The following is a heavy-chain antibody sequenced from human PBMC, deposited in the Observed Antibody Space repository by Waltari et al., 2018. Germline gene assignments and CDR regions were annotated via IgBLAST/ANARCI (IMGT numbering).Heavy chain of an antibody. D-gene: IGHD3-3*01. V-gene: IGHV3-15*01. CDR3: TTGSFTIFGVVLGA. Sequence: EVQLVESGGGLVKPGGSLRLSCAASGFPFSNAWMSWVRQAPGKGLEWVGRIKSKTDGGTTDYAAPVKGRFTISRDDSKNTLYLQMNSLKTEDTAVYYCTTGSFTIFGVVLGAWGQGTLVTVSS. CDR2: IKSKTDGGTT. CDR1: GFPFSNAW. J-gene: IGHJ4*02.